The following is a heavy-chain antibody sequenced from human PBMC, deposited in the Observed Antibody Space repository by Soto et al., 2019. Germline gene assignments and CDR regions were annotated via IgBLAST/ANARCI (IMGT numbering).Heavy chain of an antibody. D-gene: IGHD2-8*01. V-gene: IGHV5-10-1*01. Sequence: PGDSLKISCKGSGYSFTSYWISWVRQMPGKGLDWMGRIDPSDSYTNYSPSFQGHVTISAXTXIXXXYXQXXXLKASDTAMYYCASGTDIVLMEGFDPWGQGTLVTVSS. CDR3: ASGTDIVLMEGFDP. J-gene: IGHJ5*02. CDR2: IDPSDSYT. CDR1: GYSFTSYW.